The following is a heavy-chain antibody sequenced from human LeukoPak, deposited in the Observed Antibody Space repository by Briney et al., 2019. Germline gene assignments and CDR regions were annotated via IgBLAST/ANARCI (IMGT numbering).Heavy chain of an antibody. Sequence: SQTLSLTCTVSGGSISSGSYYWSWIRQPAGKGLEWIGRIYTSGSTNYNPSLKSRVTISVDTSKNQFSLKLSSVTAADTAVYYCARHSSGWYGDAGYFQHWGQGTLVTVSS. J-gene: IGHJ1*01. D-gene: IGHD6-19*01. CDR3: ARHSSGWYGDAGYFQH. V-gene: IGHV4-61*02. CDR1: GGSISSGSYY. CDR2: IYTSGST.